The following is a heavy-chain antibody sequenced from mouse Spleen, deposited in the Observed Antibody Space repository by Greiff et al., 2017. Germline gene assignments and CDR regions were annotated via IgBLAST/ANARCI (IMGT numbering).Heavy chain of an antibody. CDR3: ARCHSDYYGSSYGYFDV. J-gene: IGHJ1*03. V-gene: IGHV1-18*01. CDR1: GYTFTDYN. Sequence: VQLQQSGPELVKPGASVKIPCKASGYTFTDYNMDWVKQSHGKSLEWIGDINPNNGGTIYNQKFKGKATLTVDKSSSTAYMELRSLTSEDTAVYYCARCHSDYYGSSYGYFDVWGTGTTVTVSS. CDR2: INPNNGGT. D-gene: IGHD1-1*01.